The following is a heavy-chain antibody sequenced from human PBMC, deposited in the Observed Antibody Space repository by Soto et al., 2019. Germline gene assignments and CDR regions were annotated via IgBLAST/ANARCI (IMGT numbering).Heavy chain of an antibody. D-gene: IGHD3-22*01. J-gene: IGHJ3*02. CDR2: IYHSGST. CDR1: GGSISSGGYS. V-gene: IGHV4-30-2*01. Sequence: QLQLQESGSGLVKPSQTLSLTCAVSGGSISSGGYSWSWIRQPPGKGLEWIGYIYHSGSTYYNPSLKSRVTISVDRSKNQFSLKLSSVTAADTAVYYCARARGGYDSSGSRAFDIWGQGTMVTVSS. CDR3: ARARGGYDSSGSRAFDI.